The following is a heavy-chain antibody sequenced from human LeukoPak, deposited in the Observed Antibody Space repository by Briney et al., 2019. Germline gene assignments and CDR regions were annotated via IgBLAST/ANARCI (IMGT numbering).Heavy chain of an antibody. Sequence: SVKVSCKASGGTFSSYAISRVRQAPGQGLEWMGGIIPIFGTANYAQKFQGRVTITADESTSTAYMELSSLRSEDTAVYYCAGGDSGEYYYYGMDVWGQGTTVTVSS. CDR2: IIPIFGTA. J-gene: IGHJ6*02. CDR3: AGGDSGEYYYYGMDV. D-gene: IGHD2-21*01. V-gene: IGHV1-69*13. CDR1: GGTFSSYA.